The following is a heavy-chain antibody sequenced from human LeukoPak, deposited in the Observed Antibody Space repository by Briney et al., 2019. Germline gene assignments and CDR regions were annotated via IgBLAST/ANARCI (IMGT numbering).Heavy chain of an antibody. CDR1: GFTVSSNS. CDR2: IYYSGST. Sequence: GSLRLSCTVSGFTVSSNSMSWIRQPPGKGLEWIGSIYYSGSTYYNPSLKSRVTISVDTSKNQFSLKLSSVTAADTAVYYCATAADCSSTSCYSRDAFDIWGQGTMVTVSS. V-gene: IGHV4-59*05. J-gene: IGHJ3*02. D-gene: IGHD2-2*01. CDR3: ATAADCSSTSCYSRDAFDI.